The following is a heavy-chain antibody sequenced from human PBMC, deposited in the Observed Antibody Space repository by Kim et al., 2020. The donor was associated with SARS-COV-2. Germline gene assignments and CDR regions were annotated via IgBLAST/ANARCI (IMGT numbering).Heavy chain of an antibody. V-gene: IGHV3-15*01. Sequence: GGSLRLSCAASGFTFSNAWMSWVRQAPGKGLEWVGRIKSKTDGGTTDYAAPVKGRFTISRDDSKNTLYLQMNSLKTEDTAVYYCTTFYLGVGYSYGYGYWGQGTLVTVSS. CDR2: IKSKTDGGTT. CDR1: GFTFSNAW. J-gene: IGHJ4*02. D-gene: IGHD5-18*01. CDR3: TTFYLGVGYSYGYGY.